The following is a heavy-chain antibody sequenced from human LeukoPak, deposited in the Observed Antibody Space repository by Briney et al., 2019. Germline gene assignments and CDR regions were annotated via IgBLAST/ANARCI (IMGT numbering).Heavy chain of an antibody. D-gene: IGHD6-13*01. V-gene: IGHV4-39*01. CDR1: GASISSSPYY. J-gene: IGHJ4*02. Sequence: SETLSLTCTVSGASISSSPYYWGWIRQPPGKGLEWIGSIYYSGSTYYNPSLKSRVTISIDTSKNQFSLKLISVTAADTAVYYCVRQALKAAANWGQGTLVTVSS. CDR3: VRQALKAAAN. CDR2: IYYSGST.